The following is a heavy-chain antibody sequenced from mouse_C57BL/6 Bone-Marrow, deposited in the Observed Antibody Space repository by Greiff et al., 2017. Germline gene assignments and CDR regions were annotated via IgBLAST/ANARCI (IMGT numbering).Heavy chain of an antibody. CDR3: ARPYYSNYWYFDV. CDR1: GYTFTSYW. V-gene: IGHV1-55*01. D-gene: IGHD2-5*01. J-gene: IGHJ1*03. CDR2: IYPGSGST. Sequence: VQLQQPGAELVKPGASVQMSCKASGYTFTSYWLTWVKQRPGQGLEWIGDIYPGSGSTNYNEKFKSKATLTVDTSSSTAYMQLSSLTSEDSAVYYCARPYYSNYWYFDVWGTGTTVTVSS.